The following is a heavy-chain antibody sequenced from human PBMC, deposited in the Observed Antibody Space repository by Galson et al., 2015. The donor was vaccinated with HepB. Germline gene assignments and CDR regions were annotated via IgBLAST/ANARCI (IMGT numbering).Heavy chain of an antibody. CDR3: AKQAGNVIRSWHFDY. Sequence: SLRLSCAASGFTFSAFSMSWVRQAPGKGLEWVSGVEKDSSGTYYADSVKGRFTISSDNSKNTLYLLVNSLSAEDTAVYYCAKQAGNVIRSWHFDYWGQGSLFIVSS. CDR2: VEKDSSGT. D-gene: IGHD2/OR15-2a*01. CDR1: GFTFSAFS. J-gene: IGHJ4*02. V-gene: IGHV3-23*03.